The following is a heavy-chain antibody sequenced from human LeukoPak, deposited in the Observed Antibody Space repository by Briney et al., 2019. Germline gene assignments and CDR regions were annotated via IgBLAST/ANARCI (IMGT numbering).Heavy chain of an antibody. CDR2: MNSGGSI. J-gene: IGHJ3*02. CDR1: GFSIRSNE. D-gene: IGHD6-13*01. CDR3: AREKSGVYGDAFDI. V-gene: IGHV3-48*03. Sequence: GGSLRLSCAASGFSIRSNEVNWVRRAPGKALEWLSYMNSGGSILYAEAVKGRFTISRDNAKNSLYLQMNSLRAEDTAVYYCAREKSGVYGDAFDIWGQGTMVTVSS.